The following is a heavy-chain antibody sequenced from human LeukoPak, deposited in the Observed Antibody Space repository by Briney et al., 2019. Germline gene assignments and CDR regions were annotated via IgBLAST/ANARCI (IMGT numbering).Heavy chain of an antibody. CDR1: GGTFISYA. CDR3: ARVENFGVFITDNWFDP. Sequence: ASVKVSCKASGGTFISYAISWVGQAPGQGVEWMGGMIPILGRANNEQKFQGRVTINADEATSTAYMELSSLRSEDTAVYYCARVENFGVFITDNWFDPWGQGTLVTVSS. J-gene: IGHJ5*02. CDR2: MIPILGRA. V-gene: IGHV1-69*01. D-gene: IGHD3-3*01.